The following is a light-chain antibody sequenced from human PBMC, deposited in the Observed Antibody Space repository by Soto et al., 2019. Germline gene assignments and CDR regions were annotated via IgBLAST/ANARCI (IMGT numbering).Light chain of an antibody. CDR1: QDIAIY. CDR2: AAS. Sequence: IQLTQSPASLSASVGERVTITCRASQDIAIYLAWYQQKPGEAPRLLIYAASTLYGGVPSRFSGSGSGTDFALTITSLQAEDFATYYCQQLRMYPSTFGGGTKVDNK. CDR3: QQLRMYPST. V-gene: IGKV1-9*01. J-gene: IGKJ4*01.